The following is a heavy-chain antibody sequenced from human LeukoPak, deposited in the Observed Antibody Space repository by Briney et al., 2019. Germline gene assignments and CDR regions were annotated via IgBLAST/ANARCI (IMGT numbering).Heavy chain of an antibody. D-gene: IGHD4-11*01. Sequence: PGGSLRLSCSASGFTFKNFGMHWVRQAPGKGLERVAVISYDGNIDYYADSVRGRFTISRDNSKKTLYLQMNSLRTEDTAVYYCAKGAADYQDYYFDSWGQGTLVTVSS. V-gene: IGHV3-30*18. CDR2: ISYDGNID. J-gene: IGHJ4*02. CDR3: AKGAADYQDYYFDS. CDR1: GFTFKNFG.